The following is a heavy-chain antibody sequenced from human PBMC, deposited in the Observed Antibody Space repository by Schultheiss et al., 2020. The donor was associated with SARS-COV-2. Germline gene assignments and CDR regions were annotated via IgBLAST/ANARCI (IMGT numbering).Heavy chain of an antibody. CDR2: ISWNSGSI. CDR3: AKDIKGGSSTYYDFWSGYKPPGYGMDV. V-gene: IGHV3-9*01. CDR1: GFTFSSYS. J-gene: IGHJ6*02. Sequence: GGSLRLSCAASGFTFSSYSMNWVRQAPGKGLEWVSGISWNSGSIGYADSVKGRFTISRDNAKNSLYLQMNSLRAEDTALYYCAKDIKGGSSTYYDFWSGYKPPGYGMDVWGQGTTVTVSS. D-gene: IGHD3-3*01.